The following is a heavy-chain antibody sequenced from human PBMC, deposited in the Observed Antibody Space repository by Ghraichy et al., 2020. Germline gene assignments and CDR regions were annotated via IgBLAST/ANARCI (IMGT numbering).Heavy chain of an antibody. J-gene: IGHJ2*01. Sequence: LSLTCAASGFTFSSYSMNWVRQAPGKGLEWVSSISSSSSYIYYADSVKGRFTISRDNAKNSLYLQMNSLRAEDTAVYYCARGDWGSHVGYFDLWGRGTLVSVSS. D-gene: IGHD7-27*01. CDR3: ARGDWGSHVGYFDL. CDR2: ISSSSSYI. CDR1: GFTFSSYS. V-gene: IGHV3-21*01.